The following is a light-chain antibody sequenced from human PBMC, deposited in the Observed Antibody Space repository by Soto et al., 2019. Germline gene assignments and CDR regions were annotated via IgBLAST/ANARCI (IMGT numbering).Light chain of an antibody. Sequence: QLVLTQSPSASASLGASVKLTCTLSSGHSNYAIAWHQQQPEKGPRYLMKLNNDGSHSKGDGIPDRFSGSSSGAERYLTISSLQSEDESDYYGQTWDTGISVVFGGGTKVTVL. CDR2: LNNDGSH. V-gene: IGLV4-69*01. CDR3: QTWDTGISVV. J-gene: IGLJ2*01. CDR1: SGHSNYA.